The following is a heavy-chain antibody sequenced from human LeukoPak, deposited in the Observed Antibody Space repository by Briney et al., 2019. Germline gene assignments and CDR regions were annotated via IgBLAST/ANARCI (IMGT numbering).Heavy chain of an antibody. D-gene: IGHD3-16*02. J-gene: IGHJ4*02. CDR2: IYYSGSP. Sequence: NPSETLSLTCTVSAGSISSSSYYWGWIRQPPGKGLEWIAIIYYSGSPHYNPSLKSRVTISVDTSKNQFSLKLSSVTAADTAVYYCARGPSYDYVWGSYRHGYYFDYWGQGTLVTVSS. CDR1: AGSISSSSYY. CDR3: ARGPSYDYVWGSYRHGYYFDY. V-gene: IGHV4-39*07.